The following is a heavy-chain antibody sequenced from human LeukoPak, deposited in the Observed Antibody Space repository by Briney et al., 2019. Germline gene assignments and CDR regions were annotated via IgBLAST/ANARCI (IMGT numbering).Heavy chain of an antibody. V-gene: IGHV1-18*01. Sequence: ASVKVSCKASGYTFTSYGISWVRQAPGQGLEWMGWISAYNGNTNYAQKLQGRVTMTTDTSTSTAYMELRSLRSDDTAVYYCARDRQELEGLDAVDIWGQGTMVTSCS. CDR2: ISAYNGNT. D-gene: IGHD3-3*01. J-gene: IGHJ3*02. CDR1: GYTFTSYG. CDR3: ARDRQELEGLDAVDI.